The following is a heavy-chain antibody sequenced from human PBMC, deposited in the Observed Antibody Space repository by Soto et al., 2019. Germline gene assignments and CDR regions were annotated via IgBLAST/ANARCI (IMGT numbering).Heavy chain of an antibody. V-gene: IGHV3-30*18. D-gene: IGHD3-3*01. Sequence: GGSLRLSCAASGFTFSSYGMHWVRQAPGRGLEWVAVISYDGSNKYYADSVKGRFTISRDNSKNTLYLQMNSLRAEDTAVYYCAKDSKGTYDFWSGYLGLWGQGTLVTVSS. CDR3: AKDSKGTYDFWSGYLGL. CDR2: ISYDGSNK. CDR1: GFTFSSYG. J-gene: IGHJ4*02.